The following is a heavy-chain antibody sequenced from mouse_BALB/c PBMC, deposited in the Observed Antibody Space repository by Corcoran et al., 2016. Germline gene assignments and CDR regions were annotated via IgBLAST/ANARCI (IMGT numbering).Heavy chain of an antibody. Sequence: EVQLQQSGTELVKPGASVKMSCTASGYTFTDYYMKWVKQSHGKSIEWIGDINPNNGGTSYNQKFKGKATLTVDKYSSTAYMQLNSLTSEDSAVYYCARDWDWYFDVWGAGTTVTVS. CDR3: ARDWDWYFDV. J-gene: IGHJ1*01. CDR1: GYTFTDYY. CDR2: INPNNGGT. V-gene: IGHV1-26*01. D-gene: IGHD4-1*01.